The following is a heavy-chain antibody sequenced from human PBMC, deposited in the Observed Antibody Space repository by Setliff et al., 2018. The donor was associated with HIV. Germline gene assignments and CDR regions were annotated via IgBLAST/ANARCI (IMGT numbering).Heavy chain of an antibody. D-gene: IGHD3-22*01. V-gene: IGHV4-38-2*01. Sequence: PSETLSLTCDVSGFSISSRYYWGWIRQSPGKGLEWIGNNYHTGRSYYNPSLNDRATISLDTYKNQFSLKLNSVTAADTAVYYCARSIVPVARGYYYFEYWGQGTLVTVSS. J-gene: IGHJ4*02. CDR3: ARSIVPVARGYYYFEY. CDR1: GFSISSRYY. CDR2: NYHTGRS.